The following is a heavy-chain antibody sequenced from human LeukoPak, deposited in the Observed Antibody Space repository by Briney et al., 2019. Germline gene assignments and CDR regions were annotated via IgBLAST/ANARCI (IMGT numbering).Heavy chain of an antibody. CDR3: ERDQSGY. CDR2: ISGSGGST. J-gene: IGHJ4*02. CDR1: VLAFTTEV. V-gene: IGHV3-23*01. D-gene: IGHD3-10*01. Sequence: GGSLRLSCAPSVLAFTTEVMSTGPQAPGKGLEWVSAISGSGGSTYYADSVNGRFTITRENPKNTLYLQMNSLRAEDTAVYYCERDQSGYWGQGTLVTVSS.